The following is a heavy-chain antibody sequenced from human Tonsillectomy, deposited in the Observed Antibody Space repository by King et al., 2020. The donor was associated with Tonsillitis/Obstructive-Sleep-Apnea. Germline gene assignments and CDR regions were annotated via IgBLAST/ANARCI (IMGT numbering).Heavy chain of an antibody. Sequence: EVQLVESGGGLVQPGGSLRLSCAASGFTFSSYAMSWVRQAPGKGLEWVSAISGSGGSTYYADSVKGRFTISRDNSKNTLYLQMNSLRAEDTAVYYCAKDLFFGVVTSYYYYYYMDVWGKGTTVTVSS. CDR3: AKDLFFGVVTSYYYYYYMDV. CDR1: GFTFSSYA. D-gene: IGHD3-3*01. V-gene: IGHV3-23*04. CDR2: ISGSGGST. J-gene: IGHJ6*03.